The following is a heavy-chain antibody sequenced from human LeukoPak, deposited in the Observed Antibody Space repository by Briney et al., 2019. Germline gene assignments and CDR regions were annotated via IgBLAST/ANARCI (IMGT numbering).Heavy chain of an antibody. V-gene: IGHV4-31*03. D-gene: IGHD3-22*01. CDR3: ARGRMSYYYDSSGYYFDY. CDR1: GGSISSGGYY. J-gene: IGHJ4*02. Sequence: PSETLSLTCTVSGGSISSGGYYWSWIRQHPGKGLEWIGYIYYSGSTYYNPSLKSRVTISVDTSKNQFSLKLSSVTAADTAVYYCARGRMSYYYDSSGYYFDYWGQGTLVTVSS. CDR2: IYYSGST.